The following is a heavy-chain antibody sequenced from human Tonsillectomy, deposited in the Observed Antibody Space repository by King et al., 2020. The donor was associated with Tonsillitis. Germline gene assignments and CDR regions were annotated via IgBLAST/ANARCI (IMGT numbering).Heavy chain of an antibody. CDR2: MFYSGIT. Sequence: VQLQESGPGLVKPSQTLSLTCIVAGGSISSGDYYWSWIRQSPGQGLEWIGYMFYSGITHYNPSLKSRMTISVDTSKNRFSLKLNSVTAADTAIYYCARMPFNYEILTGYYSGWYFDLWGRGTLVTVSS. D-gene: IGHD3-9*01. CDR3: ARMPFNYEILTGYYSGWYFDL. J-gene: IGHJ2*01. CDR1: GGSISSGDYY. V-gene: IGHV4-30-4*01.